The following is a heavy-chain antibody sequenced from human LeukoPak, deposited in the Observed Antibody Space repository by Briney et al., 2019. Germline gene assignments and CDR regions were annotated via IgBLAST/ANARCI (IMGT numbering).Heavy chain of an antibody. CDR2: ISDDGSDI. J-gene: IGHJ4*02. V-gene: IGHV3-30*18. Sequence: GSLRLSCAGSGFGFSNYGMHWVRQAPGKGLEGVAVISDDGSDIYYTDSVKGRFTISRDNSKNTLYLQMNSLRAEDTAVYYCAKDGPGGDDYYDSSGYFDYWGQGTLVTVSS. CDR1: GFGFSNYG. CDR3: AKDGPGGDDYYDSSGYFDY. D-gene: IGHD3-22*01.